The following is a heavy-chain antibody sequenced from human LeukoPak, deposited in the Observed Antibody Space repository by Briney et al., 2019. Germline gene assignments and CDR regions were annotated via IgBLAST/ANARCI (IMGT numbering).Heavy chain of an antibody. D-gene: IGHD6-13*01. J-gene: IGHJ4*02. CDR2: INHSGST. V-gene: IGHV4-4*02. Sequence: SETLSLTCAVSGGSISSRNWWSWVRQPPGKGLEWIGEINHSGSTHYNPSLKSRVTISVDTSQKQFSLRLTSVTAADTAVYYCARGRYLTTSGGAAAGFLDYWGQGSLVTVST. CDR1: GGSISSRNW. CDR3: ARGRYLTTSGGAAAGFLDY.